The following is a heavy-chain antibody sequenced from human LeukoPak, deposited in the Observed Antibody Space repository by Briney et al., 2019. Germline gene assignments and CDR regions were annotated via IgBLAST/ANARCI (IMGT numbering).Heavy chain of an antibody. J-gene: IGHJ3*02. D-gene: IGHD1-26*01. CDR1: GGTFSSYA. CDR2: IIPILGIA. Sequence: SVKVFCKASGGTFSSYAISWVRQAPGQGLEWMGRIIPILGIANYAQKFQGRVTITADKSTSTAYMELSSLRSEDTAVYYCARRFPPWQEGGSYQEPSWTFDIWGQGTMVTVSS. V-gene: IGHV1-69*04. CDR3: ARRFPPWQEGGSYQEPSWTFDI.